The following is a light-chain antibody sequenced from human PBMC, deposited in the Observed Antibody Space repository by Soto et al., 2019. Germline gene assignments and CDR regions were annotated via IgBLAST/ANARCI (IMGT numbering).Light chain of an antibody. CDR3: QQYDNLPLT. J-gene: IGKJ4*01. CDR2: DAS. Sequence: NQLARCTCCVSASFGARVNNNCQASQDISNYLNWYQQKPGKAPKLLIYDASNLETGVPSRFSGSGSGTDFTFTISSLQPEDIATYYCQQYDNLPLTFGGGTKVDIK. V-gene: IGKV1-33*01. CDR1: QDISNY.